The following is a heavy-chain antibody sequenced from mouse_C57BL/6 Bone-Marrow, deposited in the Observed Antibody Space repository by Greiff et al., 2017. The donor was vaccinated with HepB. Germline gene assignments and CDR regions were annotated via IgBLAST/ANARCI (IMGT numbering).Heavy chain of an antibody. CDR1: GYTFTGYW. D-gene: IGHD2-5*01. V-gene: IGHV1-9*01. J-gene: IGHJ3*01. CDR2: ILPGSGIT. CDR3: ALYYSNYWFAY. Sequence: QVQLQQSGAELMKPGASVKLSCKATGYTFTGYWIEWVKQRPGHGLEWIGEILPGSGITNYNEKFKGKATFTAATSSNTAYMQLSSLTTEDSAIYYCALYYSNYWFAYWGQGTLVTVSA.